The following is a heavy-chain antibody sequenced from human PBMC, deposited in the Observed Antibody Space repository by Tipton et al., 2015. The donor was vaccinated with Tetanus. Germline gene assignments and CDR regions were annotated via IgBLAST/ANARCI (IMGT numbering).Heavy chain of an antibody. J-gene: IGHJ3*02. CDR3: ARIGWLQQNKPAFDI. CDR1: GGSINDYY. V-gene: IGHV4-59*01. CDR2: VHYSGST. Sequence: TLSLTCTVSGGSINDYYWTWIRQPPGRGLEWIGYVHYSGSTNYSPSLRSRVTLSVDTSKNQFSLKLSSVTAADTAVYYCARIGWLQQNKPAFDIWGQGTVVTASS. D-gene: IGHD5-24*01.